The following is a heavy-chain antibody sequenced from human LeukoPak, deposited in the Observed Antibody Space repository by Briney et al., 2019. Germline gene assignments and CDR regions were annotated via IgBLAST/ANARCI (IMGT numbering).Heavy chain of an antibody. D-gene: IGHD3-10*01. V-gene: IGHV3-48*01. Sequence: GGSLRLSCAASGFTFSSYSMNWVRQAPGKGLEWVSYISSSSSTIYYADSVKGRFTISRDNAKNSLYLQMNSLRAEDTAVYYCARSPDHYYGSGSTAWGQGTLVTVSS. CDR1: GFTFSSYS. CDR3: ARSPDHYYGSGSTA. CDR2: ISSSSSTI. J-gene: IGHJ5*02.